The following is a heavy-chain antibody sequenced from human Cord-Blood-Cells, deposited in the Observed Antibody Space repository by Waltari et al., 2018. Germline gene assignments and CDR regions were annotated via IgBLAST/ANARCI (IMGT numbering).Heavy chain of an antibody. J-gene: IGHJ4*02. D-gene: IGHD6-6*01. V-gene: IGHV4-34*01. CDR1: GGSFSGYY. CDR3: ARTRGQLGFDY. CDR2: INHSGSP. Sequence: QVQLQQWGAGLLKPSETLSLTCAVYGGSFSGYYWSWIRQPPGKGLEWIGEINHSGSPNYNPSLKSRGTISVDTSKNQFSRKLSSVTAADTAVYYCARTRGQLGFDYWGQGTLVTVSS.